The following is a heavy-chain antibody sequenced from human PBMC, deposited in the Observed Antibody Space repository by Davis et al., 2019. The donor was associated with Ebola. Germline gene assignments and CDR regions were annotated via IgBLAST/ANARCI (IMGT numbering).Heavy chain of an antibody. CDR3: SRGPGLYNSGWYLNY. CDR2: IHYSGST. J-gene: IGHJ4*02. V-gene: IGHV4-34*01. CDR1: GGSFSGFY. D-gene: IGHD6-19*01. Sequence: MPSETLSLTCAVYGGSFSGFYWSYIRQPPGKGLEWIGEIHYSGSTNYNPSLKSRVTISADTSKNQFSLRLSSVTAADTAVYYWSRGPGLYNSGWYLNYWGQGTLVTVSS.